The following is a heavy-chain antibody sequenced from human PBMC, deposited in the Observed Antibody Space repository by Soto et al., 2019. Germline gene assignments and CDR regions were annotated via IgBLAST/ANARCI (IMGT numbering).Heavy chain of an antibody. CDR3: ARSIAVAGNFDY. J-gene: IGHJ4*02. CDR1: GGSISSGGYY. D-gene: IGHD6-19*01. V-gene: IGHV4-31*03. Sequence: SETLSLTCTVSGGSISSGGYYWSWIRQHPGKGLEWIGYIYYSGSTYYNPSLKSRVTISVDTSKNQFSLKLSSVTAADTAVYYCARSIAVAGNFDYWGQGTLVTVSS. CDR2: IYYSGST.